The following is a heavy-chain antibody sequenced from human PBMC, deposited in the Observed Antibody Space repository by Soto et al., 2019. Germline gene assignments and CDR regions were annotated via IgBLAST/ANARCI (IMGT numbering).Heavy chain of an antibody. V-gene: IGHV3-23*01. CDR3: VRRSSGQQFDY. D-gene: IGHD6-19*01. J-gene: IGHJ4*02. CDR2: ISGSGGST. Sequence: GGSLRLSCAASGFTFSSYAMSWVRQAPGKGLEWVSAISGSGGSTYYADSERGRFTISRDNSQNTLFLQMNSLRTEDTAIYYCVRRSSGQQFDYWGQGILVTVSS. CDR1: GFTFSSYA.